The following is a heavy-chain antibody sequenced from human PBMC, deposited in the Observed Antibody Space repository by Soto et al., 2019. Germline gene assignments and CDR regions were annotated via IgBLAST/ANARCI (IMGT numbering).Heavy chain of an antibody. CDR1: GYTFTSYD. V-gene: IGHV1-8*01. J-gene: IGHJ6*02. D-gene: IGHD3-3*01. CDR3: ARHPKGRFGVLHYGMDV. Sequence: QVQLVQSGAEVKKPGASVKVSCKASGYTFTSYDINWVRQATGQGLEWMGWMNPNSGNTGYAQKFQGRVTMTRNTSISTAYLELSSLRSEDTAVYYCARHPKGRFGVLHYGMDVWGQGTTVTVSS. CDR2: MNPNSGNT.